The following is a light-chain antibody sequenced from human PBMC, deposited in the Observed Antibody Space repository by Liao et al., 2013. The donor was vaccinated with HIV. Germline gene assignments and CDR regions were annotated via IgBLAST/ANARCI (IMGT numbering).Light chain of an antibody. V-gene: IGLV3-21*04. Sequence: SYVLTQTPSVSVAPGKTATITCGGDNIGGKSVHWYQQRPGQAPVLVIYYDSDRPSGIPERFSGSNSGNTATLTISRVEAGDEADYYCQVWDSSSDPHVVFGGGTKLTVL. J-gene: IGLJ2*01. CDR2: YDS. CDR3: QVWDSSSDPHVV. CDR1: NIGGKS.